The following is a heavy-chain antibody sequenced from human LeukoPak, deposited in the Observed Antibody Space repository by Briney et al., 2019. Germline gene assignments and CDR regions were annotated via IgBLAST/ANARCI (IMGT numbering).Heavy chain of an antibody. V-gene: IGHV4-59*01. CDR3: ARAGGDFPYYFDY. Sequence: SETLSLTCTVSGGSISSYYWSWIRQPPGKGLEWIGYIYYSGSTNYNPSLRSRVTISVDTSKKQFSLKVSSVTAADTAVYYCARAGGDFPYYFDYWGQGTLVTVSS. CDR1: GGSISSYY. CDR2: IYYSGST. D-gene: IGHD4-17*01. J-gene: IGHJ4*02.